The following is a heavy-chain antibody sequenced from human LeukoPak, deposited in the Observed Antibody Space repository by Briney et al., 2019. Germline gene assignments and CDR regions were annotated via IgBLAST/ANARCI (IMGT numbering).Heavy chain of an antibody. CDR3: ARGYSSSWYYFDY. CDR2: IYHSGST. CDR1: GGSTSSGGYS. Sequence: SETLSLTCAVSGGSTSSGGYSWSWIRQPPGKGLEWIGYIYHSGSTYYNPSLKSRVTISVDRSKNQFSLKLSSVTAADTAVYYCARGYSSSWYYFDYWGQGTLVTVSS. D-gene: IGHD6-13*01. V-gene: IGHV4-30-2*01. J-gene: IGHJ4*02.